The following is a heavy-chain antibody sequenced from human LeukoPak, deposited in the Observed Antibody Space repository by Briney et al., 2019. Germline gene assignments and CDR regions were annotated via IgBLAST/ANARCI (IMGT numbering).Heavy chain of an antibody. CDR2: ISGSGGST. Sequence: PGGSLRLSCAASGFTFSSYAMSWVRQAPGKGLEWVSAISGSGGSTYYADSVKGRFTISRDNAKNSLYLQMNSLRAEDTALYYCVRDRCSSTSCHYSPNWFDPWGQGTLVTVSS. D-gene: IGHD2-2*01. CDR1: GFTFSSYA. V-gene: IGHV3-23*01. J-gene: IGHJ5*02. CDR3: VRDRCSSTSCHYSPNWFDP.